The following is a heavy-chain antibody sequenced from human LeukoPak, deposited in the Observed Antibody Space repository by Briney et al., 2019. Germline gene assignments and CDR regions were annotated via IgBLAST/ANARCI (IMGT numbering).Heavy chain of an antibody. D-gene: IGHD3-3*01. J-gene: IGHJ4*02. CDR2: ISWNSGSI. CDR3: AKADDFWSSPDY. Sequence: GRSLRLSCAASGFTFDDYATHWVRQAPGKGLEWVSGISWNSGSIGYADSVKGRFTISRDNAKNSLYLQMNSLRAEDTALYYCAKADDFWSSPDYWGQGTLVTVSS. CDR1: GFTFDDYA. V-gene: IGHV3-9*01.